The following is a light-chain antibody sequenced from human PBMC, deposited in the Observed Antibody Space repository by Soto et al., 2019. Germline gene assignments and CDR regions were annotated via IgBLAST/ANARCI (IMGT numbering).Light chain of an antibody. V-gene: IGKV3D-7*01. CDR3: QQALT. Sequence: TVLTQSPATLSLSPGEGATLSCRASQSVSRYYLSWYQQKPGQAPRLLIYGASTRATGIPARFSGSGSVTDFTLTITSLQLEDFAVYYCQQALTFGGGTRVEI. J-gene: IGKJ4*01. CDR1: QSVSRYY. CDR2: GAS.